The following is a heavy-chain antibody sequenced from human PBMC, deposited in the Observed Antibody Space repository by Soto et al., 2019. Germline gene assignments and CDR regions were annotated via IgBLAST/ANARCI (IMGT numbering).Heavy chain of an antibody. CDR2: IRSKANSYAT. CDR1: GFTFSGSA. CDR3: TSSITIFGVYPRRANWFDP. Sequence: GGSLRLSCAASGFTFSGSAMHWVRQASGKGLEWVGRIRSKANSYATAYAASVKGRFTISRDDSKNTAYLQMNSLKTEDTAVYYCTSSITIFGVYPRRANWFDPWGQGTLVTVSS. V-gene: IGHV3-73*01. D-gene: IGHD3-3*01. J-gene: IGHJ5*02.